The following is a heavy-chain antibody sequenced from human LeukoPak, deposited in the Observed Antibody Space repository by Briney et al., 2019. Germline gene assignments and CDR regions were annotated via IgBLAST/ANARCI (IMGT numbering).Heavy chain of an antibody. D-gene: IGHD5-12*01. V-gene: IGHV4-38-2*01. J-gene: IGHJ4*02. CDR1: GYSINSGYC. CDR3: ARVATTTNPPQRPFDY. CDR2: IYHSGST. Sequence: PSETLSLTCAVSGYSINSGYCWGWIRQPPGKGREGIGSIYHSGSTYYNPSLKSRVTISVDTSKNQFSLKLSSVTAADTAVYYCARVATTTNPPQRPFDYWGQGTLVTVSS.